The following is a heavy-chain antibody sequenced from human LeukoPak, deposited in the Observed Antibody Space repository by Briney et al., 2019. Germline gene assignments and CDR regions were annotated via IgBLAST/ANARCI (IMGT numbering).Heavy chain of an antibody. Sequence: SETLSLTCAVYGGSFSGYYWSWIRQPPGKGLEWIGEINHSGSTNYNPSLKSRVTISVDTSKNQFSLKLSSVTAADTAVYYCARDRDTMDVWGQGTTVTVSS. CDR1: GGSFSGYY. D-gene: IGHD5-18*01. J-gene: IGHJ6*02. V-gene: IGHV4-34*01. CDR3: ARDRDTMDV. CDR2: INHSGST.